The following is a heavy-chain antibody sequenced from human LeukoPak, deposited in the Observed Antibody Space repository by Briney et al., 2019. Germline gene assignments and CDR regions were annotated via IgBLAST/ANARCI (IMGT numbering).Heavy chain of an antibody. CDR1: GFTFSSYA. D-gene: IGHD3-3*01. J-gene: IGHJ5*02. Sequence: PGGSLRLSCAASGFTFSSYAMSWVRQAPGKGLEWVSAISGSGGSTYYADSVKGRFTISRDNSKNTQYLQMNSLRAEDTAVYYCAKVPLGDYDFSSGSNWFDPWGQGTLVTVSS. CDR3: AKVPLGDYDFSSGSNWFDP. V-gene: IGHV3-23*01. CDR2: ISGSGGST.